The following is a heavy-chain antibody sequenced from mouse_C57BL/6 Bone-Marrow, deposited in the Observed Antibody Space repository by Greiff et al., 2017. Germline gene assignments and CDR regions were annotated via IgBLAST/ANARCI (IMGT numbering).Heavy chain of an antibody. V-gene: IGHV5-6*01. J-gene: IGHJ3*01. CDR2: ISSGGSYT. CDR3: ARDYYGSWFAY. Sequence: EVQLVESGGDLVKPGGSLKLSCAASGFTFSSYGMSWVRQTPDKRLEWVATISSGGSYTYYPDSVKGRFTISRDNAKNTLYLQMSRLKSEDTAMYYCARDYYGSWFAYWGQGTLVTVSA. D-gene: IGHD1-1*01. CDR1: GFTFSSYG.